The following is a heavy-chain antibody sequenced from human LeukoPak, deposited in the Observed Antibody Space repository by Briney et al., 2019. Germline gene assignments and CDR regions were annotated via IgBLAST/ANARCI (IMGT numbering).Heavy chain of an antibody. Sequence: GRSLRLSCAASGFTFDDYAMHWARQAPGKGLEWVSGISWNSGSIDYADSVEGRFTISRDNAKKSLYLQMNSLRAEDTALYYCGKDIRYYDTTGGNDYWGQGTLVTVSS. D-gene: IGHD3-22*01. J-gene: IGHJ4*02. CDR1: GFTFDDYA. V-gene: IGHV3-9*01. CDR2: ISWNSGSI. CDR3: GKDIRYYDTTGGNDY.